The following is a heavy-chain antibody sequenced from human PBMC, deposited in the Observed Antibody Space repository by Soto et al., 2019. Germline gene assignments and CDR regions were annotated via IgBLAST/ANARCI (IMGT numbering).Heavy chain of an antibody. V-gene: IGHV3-23*01. CDR1: GFTFSSYA. CDR2: ISGSGGST. Sequence: PGGSLRLSCAASGFTFSSYAMSWVLQAPGKGLEWVSAISGSGGSTYYADSVKGRFTISRDNSKNTLYLQMNSLRAEDTAVYYCAKVPYGNWNDVFSDYYYYYYMDVWGKGTTVTVSS. D-gene: IGHD1-1*01. CDR3: AKVPYGNWNDVFSDYYYYYYMDV. J-gene: IGHJ6*03.